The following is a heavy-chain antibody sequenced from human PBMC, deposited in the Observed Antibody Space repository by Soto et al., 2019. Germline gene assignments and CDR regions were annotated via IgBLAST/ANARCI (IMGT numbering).Heavy chain of an antibody. CDR3: ARVSSPGHYNWFDP. CDR1: GGSISTSSYY. V-gene: IGHV4-39*01. Sequence: PSETLSLTCADSGGSISTSSYYWGWIRQPPGKGLEWIGTIYYSGSTYYNPSLKSRITISVDTSKNQFSLRLSSVTATDTAVYYCARVSSPGHYNWFDPWGQGTLVTVS. CDR2: IYYSGST. D-gene: IGHD6-13*01. J-gene: IGHJ5*02.